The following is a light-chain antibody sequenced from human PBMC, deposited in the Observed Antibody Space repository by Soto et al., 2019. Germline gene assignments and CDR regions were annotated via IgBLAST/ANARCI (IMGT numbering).Light chain of an antibody. CDR3: QQYNSASRT. V-gene: IGKV1-5*01. CDR2: DAS. J-gene: IGKJ1*01. Sequence: DIQMTQSPSTLSASVGDRVTITCRASLSISNCLAWYQQKPGKIPKLLIYDASSLQTGVPSRFSGSGSGTEFTLTISSLQPDDFATYYCQQYNSASRTFGQGTKVEIK. CDR1: LSISNC.